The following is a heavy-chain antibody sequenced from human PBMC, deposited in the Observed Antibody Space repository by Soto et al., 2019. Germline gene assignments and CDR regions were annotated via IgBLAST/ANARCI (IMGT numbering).Heavy chain of an antibody. V-gene: IGHV4-34*07. J-gene: IGHJ6*02. Sequence: SETLSLTCAVYGGSFRAYHWSWIRQAPGKGLEWIGEIDYRGNTNYNPSLRSRVTMSVDTSKNQFSLKLSSVTAADTAVYYCAASAPPATNYYYAMDVWGQGTTVTVSS. D-gene: IGHD5-12*01. CDR3: AASAPPATNYYYAMDV. CDR2: IDYRGNT. CDR1: GGSFRAYH.